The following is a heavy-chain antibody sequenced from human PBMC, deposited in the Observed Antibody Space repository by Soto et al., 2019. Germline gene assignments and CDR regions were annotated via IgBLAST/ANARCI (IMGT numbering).Heavy chain of an antibody. CDR1: GGSISSATYY. J-gene: IGHJ4*02. V-gene: IGHV4-39*01. Sequence: QLEMQASGPGLVRPSETLSLTCTVSGGSISSATYYWGWIRQSPGKGLGWVGSIYYSGSTYYSPSLRSRVTISLDTSMNQFSLKLTSVSAADTAMYYCARQATTSWSYWGQGTLVTVSS. CDR2: IYYSGST. CDR3: ARQATTSWSY. D-gene: IGHD2-2*01.